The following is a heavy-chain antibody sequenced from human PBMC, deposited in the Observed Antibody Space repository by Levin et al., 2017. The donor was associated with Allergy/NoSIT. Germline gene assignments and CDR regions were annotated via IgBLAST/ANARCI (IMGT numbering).Heavy chain of an antibody. CDR3: ARGGGGGCSLDW. CDR2: STPMFGTT. V-gene: IGHV1-69*13. J-gene: IGHJ4*02. CDR1: GASFSSYA. Sequence: ASVKVSCKVSGASFSSYAISWVRQAPGQGLEWMGGSTPMFGTTNYAQKFAGRVTMTADESTITYYMELTSLTYEDTAVYYCARGGGGGCSLDWWGQGTLVTGSS. D-gene: IGHD2-15*01.